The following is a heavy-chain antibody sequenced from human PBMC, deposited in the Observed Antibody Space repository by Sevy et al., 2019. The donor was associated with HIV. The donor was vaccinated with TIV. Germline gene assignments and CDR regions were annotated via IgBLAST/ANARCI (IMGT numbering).Heavy chain of an antibody. J-gene: IGHJ6*02. CDR2: ISYDGSSK. CDR3: AKDFTGYNGMDV. V-gene: IGHV3-30*18. Sequence: GGSLRLSCAASGFTFSNAWMSWVRQAPGKGLEWVAVISYDGSSKYYGDSVKGRFIISRDNSKNTLYLQMSSLRPEDTAMYYCAKDFTGYNGMDVWGQGTTVTVSS. CDR1: GFTFSNAW. D-gene: IGHD3-9*01.